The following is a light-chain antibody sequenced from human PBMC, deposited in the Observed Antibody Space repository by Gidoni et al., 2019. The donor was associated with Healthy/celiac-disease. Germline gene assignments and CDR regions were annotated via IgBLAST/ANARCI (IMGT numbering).Light chain of an antibody. CDR1: QGISSY. V-gene: IGKV1-9*01. CDR2: AAS. CDR3: QQLNSLCS. J-gene: IGKJ2*04. Sequence: DIQLTQSPSFLSASVGDRVTITCRASQGISSYLAWYQQKPGKAPKLLIYAASTLQSGVPSRFSGSGSGTEFTLTISSLQPEDFATYYCQQLNSLCSFGQXTKLEIK.